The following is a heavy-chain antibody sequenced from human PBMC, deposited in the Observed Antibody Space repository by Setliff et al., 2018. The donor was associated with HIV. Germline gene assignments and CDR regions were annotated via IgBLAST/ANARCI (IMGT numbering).Heavy chain of an antibody. Sequence: SETLSLTCTVSDDSISSYYRSWIRQPPGKGLEWIGYIYYTGTTKYNPSLKSRVTISIDTSKNQFSLKLTSVTAADTAVYYCAREWLQHTGDDAFDVWGQGTMVTVSS. J-gene: IGHJ3*01. V-gene: IGHV4-59*01. CDR2: IYYTGTT. CDR1: DDSISSYY. D-gene: IGHD5-12*01. CDR3: AREWLQHTGDDAFDV.